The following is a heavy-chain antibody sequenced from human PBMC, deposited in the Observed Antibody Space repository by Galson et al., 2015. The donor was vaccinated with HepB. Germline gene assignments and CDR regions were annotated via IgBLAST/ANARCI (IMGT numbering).Heavy chain of an antibody. CDR1: GGSISFYS. CDR2: IFYNGST. CDR3: ARAPRTVTSSHVVFDI. V-gene: IGHV4-59*01. J-gene: IGHJ3*02. D-gene: IGHD4-17*01. Sequence: TLSLTCTVSGGSISFYSWSWIRQPPGKGLDWIGYIFYNGSTKYNPSLKSRVTISVDTSKNQFSLRLSSVTVADTAVYYCARAPRTVTSSHVVFDIWGQGTMVTVSS.